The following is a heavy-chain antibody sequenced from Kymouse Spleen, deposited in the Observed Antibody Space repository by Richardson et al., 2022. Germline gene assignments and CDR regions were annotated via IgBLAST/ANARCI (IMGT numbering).Heavy chain of an antibody. CDR1: GFTFDDYT. CDR2: ISWDGGST. J-gene: IGHJ6*02. V-gene: IGHV3-43*01. D-gene: IGHD6-13*01. CDR3: AKDIYSSSWYLYYYGMDV. Sequence: EVQLVESGGVVVQPGGSLRLSCAASGFTFDDYTMHWVRQAPGKGLEWVSLISWDGGSTYYADSVKGRFTISRDNSKNSLYLQMNSLRTEDTALYYCAKDIYSSSWYLYYYGMDVWGQGTTVTVSS.